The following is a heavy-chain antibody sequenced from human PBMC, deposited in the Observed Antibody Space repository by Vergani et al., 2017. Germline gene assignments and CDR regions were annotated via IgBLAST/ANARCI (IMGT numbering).Heavy chain of an antibody. V-gene: IGHV3-33*01. Sequence: QVQLVESGGGVVQPGRSLRLSCAASGFTFNQYGMHWVRQAPGKGLEWVAVTWYDGNNKQYADSVKGRITIYRDNSKSTMYLQMNSLRDEDTGVYYCARDLRLLYNRFDPWGQGTLVTVSS. J-gene: IGHJ5*02. D-gene: IGHD1-14*01. CDR2: TWYDGNNK. CDR3: ARDLRLLYNRFDP. CDR1: GFTFNQYG.